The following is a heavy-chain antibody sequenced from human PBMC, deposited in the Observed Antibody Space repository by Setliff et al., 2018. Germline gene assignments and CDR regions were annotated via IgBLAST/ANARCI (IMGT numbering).Heavy chain of an antibody. V-gene: IGHV4-34*01. D-gene: IGHD5-18*01. Sequence: LSLTCAVYGGSFSDYYWSWIRQPPGKGLEWIGEINHSGNTNYNPSLKSRVTISVDTSKNQFSLKLSSVTAADTAVYYCARGGPRGYSYKNWFDPWGQGTLVTAPQ. CDR1: GGSFSDYY. CDR2: INHSGNT. J-gene: IGHJ5*02. CDR3: ARGGPRGYSYKNWFDP.